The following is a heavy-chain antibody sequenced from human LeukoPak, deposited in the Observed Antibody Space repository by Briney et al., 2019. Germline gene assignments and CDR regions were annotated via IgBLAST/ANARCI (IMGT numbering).Heavy chain of an antibody. Sequence: SGGSLRLSCAASGFTFSSYSMNWVRQAPGKGLEWVSFISSTSGTTFYADSVKGRFTISRDSAKNSLYLQMNSLRDEDTAVYYCAVDYDISTGYFSDLGYWGQGTLVTVSA. CDR2: ISSTSGTT. V-gene: IGHV3-48*02. CDR1: GFTFSSYS. J-gene: IGHJ4*02. CDR3: AVDYDISTGYFSDLGY. D-gene: IGHD3-9*01.